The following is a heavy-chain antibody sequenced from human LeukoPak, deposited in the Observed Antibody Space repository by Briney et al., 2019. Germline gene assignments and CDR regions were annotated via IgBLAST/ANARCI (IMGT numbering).Heavy chain of an antibody. Sequence: PGRSLRLXCAXSXXTXSSYGXHWVRQAPGKGLEWVAVISYDGSNKYYADSVKGRFTISRDNSKNTLYLQMNSLRAEDTAVYYCAKGWLGKFDYWGQGTLVTVSS. V-gene: IGHV3-30*18. D-gene: IGHD5-24*01. CDR1: XXTXSSYG. CDR2: ISYDGSNK. J-gene: IGHJ4*02. CDR3: AKGWLGKFDY.